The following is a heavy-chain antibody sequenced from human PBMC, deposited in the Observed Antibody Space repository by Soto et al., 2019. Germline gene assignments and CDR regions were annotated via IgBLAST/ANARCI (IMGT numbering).Heavy chain of an antibody. CDR3: ESGGRSLNFAS. CDR1: GFTFRSYW. D-gene: IGHD3-16*01. V-gene: IGHV3-74*01. J-gene: IGHJ4*02. Sequence: GGSLRLSCAASGFTFRSYWMQWVRQAPGKGLVWVSWINSDGSSTSYADSVKGRFTISRDNAKNTLYLQMNSLRAEDTAVYYYESGGRSLNFASGGKGPLVTVSS. CDR2: INSDGSST.